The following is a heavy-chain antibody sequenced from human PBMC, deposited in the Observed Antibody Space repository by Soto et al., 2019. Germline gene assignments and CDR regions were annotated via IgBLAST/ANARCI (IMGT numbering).Heavy chain of an antibody. CDR3: ARTSGSYIDY. V-gene: IGHV4-31*03. Sequence: QVQLQESGPGLVKPSQTLSLTCSVSAGSISSGTYYWSWVRQRPGKGLEWIGYIYYSGTTYYNPSIESRVTISVDKSKSQFFLKLSSVTAADTAVYDCARTSGSYIDYCGHGTLVTVSS. D-gene: IGHD1-26*01. J-gene: IGHJ4*01. CDR1: AGSISSGTYY. CDR2: IYYSGTT.